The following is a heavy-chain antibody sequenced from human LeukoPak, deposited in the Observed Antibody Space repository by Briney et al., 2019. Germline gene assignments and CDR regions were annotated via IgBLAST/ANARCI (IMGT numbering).Heavy chain of an antibody. CDR2: INHSGST. CDR1: GGSFSGYY. Sequence: SETLSLTCAVYGGSFSGYYWSWIRQPPGKGLEWIGEINHSGSTNYNPSLKSRVTISVDTSKNQFSLKLSSVTAADTAVYYRARERNQWLVPYYYYMDVWGKGTTVTVSS. V-gene: IGHV4-34*01. CDR3: ARERNQWLVPYYYYMDV. J-gene: IGHJ6*03. D-gene: IGHD6-19*01.